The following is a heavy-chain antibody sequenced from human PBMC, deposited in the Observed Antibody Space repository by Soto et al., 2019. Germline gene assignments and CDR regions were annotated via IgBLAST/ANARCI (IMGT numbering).Heavy chain of an antibody. CDR1: GFTFSSYA. V-gene: IGHV3-23*01. CDR2: ITASGGRT. D-gene: IGHD4-17*01. CDR3: AKDTRYADYVRWFDS. Sequence: EVHLLESGGGLVQPGGSLRLSCTASGFTFSSYAMTWIRQAPGRGLEGVSGITASGGRTFYADSVKGRFTISRDNSRRTLYLQMNSLGAEDTAVYYCAKDTRYADYVRWFDSWGQGTLVTVSS. J-gene: IGHJ5*01.